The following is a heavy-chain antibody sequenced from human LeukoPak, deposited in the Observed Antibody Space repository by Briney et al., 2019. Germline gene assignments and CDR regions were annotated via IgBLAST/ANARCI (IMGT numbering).Heavy chain of an antibody. CDR3: ARHTLGVSGNINLPDY. CDR2: IYPGDSDT. D-gene: IGHD6-13*01. CDR1: GYSFTSYW. V-gene: IGHV5-51*01. J-gene: IGHJ4*02. Sequence: GESLKISCKGSGYSFTSYWIGWVRQMPGKGLEWMGIIYPGDSDTRYSPSFQGQVTISADKSISTAYLQWSSLKASDTAMYYCARHTLGVSGNINLPDYWGQGTLVTVSS.